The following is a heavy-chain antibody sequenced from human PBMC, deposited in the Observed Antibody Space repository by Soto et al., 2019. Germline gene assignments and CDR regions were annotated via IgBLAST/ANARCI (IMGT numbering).Heavy chain of an antibody. Sequence: EVQLVESGGGLVEPGGSLRLSCAASGFTFSEYTMNWFRQAPGKGLEWLSYISSSSSEIRYSDSVKGRFIISRDNAKNSLYLQMNSLRDEDTAAYYCVRDLNWAFDYWGQGTLVTVSS. CDR3: VRDLNWAFDY. V-gene: IGHV3-48*02. J-gene: IGHJ4*02. CDR1: GFTFSEYT. CDR2: ISSSSSEI. D-gene: IGHD1-1*01.